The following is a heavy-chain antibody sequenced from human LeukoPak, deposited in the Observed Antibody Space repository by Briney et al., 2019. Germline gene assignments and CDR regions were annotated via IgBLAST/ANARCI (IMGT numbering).Heavy chain of an antibody. CDR2: IYSNGNT. CDR3: ARSATVTTGYFDY. J-gene: IGHJ4*02. Sequence: SETLSLTCSVSGGSISSTGHYWGWIRQSPEKGLDWIGSIYSNGNTYYNPSVKSRVTMSVDTSKNQFSLKLTSMTAAETAVYYCARSATVTTGYFDYWGQGTLVTVSS. V-gene: IGHV4-39*07. D-gene: IGHD4-17*01. CDR1: GGSISSTGHY.